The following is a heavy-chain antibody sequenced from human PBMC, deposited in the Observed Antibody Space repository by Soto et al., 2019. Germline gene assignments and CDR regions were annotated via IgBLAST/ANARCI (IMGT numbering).Heavy chain of an antibody. D-gene: IGHD2-15*01. CDR1: GGSVSSGSYY. CDR2: IYYSGAT. CDR3: AREELGYCSGGSSGGSCWENWFDP. J-gene: IGHJ5*02. V-gene: IGHV4-61*01. Sequence: QVQLQESGPGLVKPSETLSLTCTVSGGSVSSGSYYWSWIRQPPGKGLEWIGYIYYSGATNSNPSLKSRVTISIDTSKKQFSLKLSSVTAADTAVYYCAREELGYCSGGSSGGSCWENWFDPWGQGTLVTVSS.